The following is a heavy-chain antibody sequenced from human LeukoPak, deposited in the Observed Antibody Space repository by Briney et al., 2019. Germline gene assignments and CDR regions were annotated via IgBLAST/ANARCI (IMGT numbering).Heavy chain of an antibody. CDR2: FDPEDGET. J-gene: IGHJ4*02. CDR1: GYTLTELS. Sequence: ASVTVSCKVSGYTLTELSMHWVRQAPGKGLEWMGRFDPEDGETIYEQKFQGRVTMTEDTSTDTAYMELSSLRSEDTAVYYCATGDSSGYSSYYFDYWGQGTLVTVSS. V-gene: IGHV1-24*01. CDR3: ATGDSSGYSSYYFDY. D-gene: IGHD3-22*01.